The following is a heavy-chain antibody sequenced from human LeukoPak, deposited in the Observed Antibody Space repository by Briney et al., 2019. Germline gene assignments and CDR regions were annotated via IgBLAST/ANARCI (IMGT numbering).Heavy chain of an antibody. CDR3: AKDPSITMVRGVLWNWFDP. Sequence: GGSLRLSCAASGVTPSSYAMSWVRQAPGKGLEWVSAISGSGGSTYYADSVKGRFTISRDNSKNTLYLQMNSLRAEDTAVYYCAKDPSITMVRGVLWNWFDPWGQGTLVTASS. CDR1: GVTPSSYA. V-gene: IGHV3-23*01. D-gene: IGHD3-10*01. CDR2: ISGSGGST. J-gene: IGHJ5*02.